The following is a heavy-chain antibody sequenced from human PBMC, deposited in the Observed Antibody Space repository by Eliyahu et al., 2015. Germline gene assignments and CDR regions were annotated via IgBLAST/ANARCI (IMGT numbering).Heavy chain of an antibody. Sequence: QVQLVQSGAEVKKPGASVKVSCKASGYTFXGXXXHWVRQAPGQGLEWMGWINPNSGGTNYAQKFQGRVTMTRDTSISTAYMELSRLRSDDTAVYYCAAGDYYDSSGYGRGYFDYWGQGTLVTVSS. CDR3: AAGDYYDSSGYGRGYFDY. CDR2: INPNSGGT. J-gene: IGHJ4*02. CDR1: GYTFXGXX. D-gene: IGHD3-22*01. V-gene: IGHV1-2*02.